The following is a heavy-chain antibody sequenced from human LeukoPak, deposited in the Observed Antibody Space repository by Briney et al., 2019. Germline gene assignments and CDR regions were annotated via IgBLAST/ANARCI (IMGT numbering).Heavy chain of an antibody. CDR3: ARSGSRLHFWSGQSHFDY. D-gene: IGHD3-3*02. CDR1: GGSISSYY. J-gene: IGHJ4*02. V-gene: IGHV4-4*07. CDR2: IYTSRST. Sequence: PSETLSLTCTVSGGSISSYYWSWIRQPAGKGLEWIGRIYTSRSTNYNSSLKSRVTMSVDTSKNQFSLKLSSVTAAETAVYYCARSGSRLHFWSGQSHFDYWGQGTLVTVSS.